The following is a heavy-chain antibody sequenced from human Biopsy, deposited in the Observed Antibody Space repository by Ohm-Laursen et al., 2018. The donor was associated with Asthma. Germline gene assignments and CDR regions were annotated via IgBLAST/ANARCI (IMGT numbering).Heavy chain of an antibody. J-gene: IGHJ3*02. V-gene: IGHV3-30*18. CDR3: AKESGSNYAFDI. CDR2: ISYDGSDK. Sequence: SLRLSCTASGFTFSSYGMHWVRQAPGKGLEWVAVISYDGSDKYYADSVKGRFTISRDNSKNTLYLQMNSLRAEDTAVYYCAKESGSNYAFDIWGQGTMVTVSS. CDR1: GFTFSSYG. D-gene: IGHD1-1*01.